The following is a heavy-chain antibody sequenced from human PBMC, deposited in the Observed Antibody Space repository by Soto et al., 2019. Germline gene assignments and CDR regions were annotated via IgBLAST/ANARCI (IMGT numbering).Heavy chain of an antibody. J-gene: IGHJ5*02. CDR1: GFTFSSYG. CDR2: IWYDGSNK. CDR3: ARESHSSGWYRALVS. V-gene: IGHV3-33*01. D-gene: IGHD6-19*01. Sequence: GGSLRLSCAASGFTFSSYGMHWVRQAPGKGLEWVAVIWYDGSNKYYADSVKGRFTISRDNSKNTLYLQMNSLRAEDTAVYYCARESHSSGWYRALVSWGQGTLVTVPQ.